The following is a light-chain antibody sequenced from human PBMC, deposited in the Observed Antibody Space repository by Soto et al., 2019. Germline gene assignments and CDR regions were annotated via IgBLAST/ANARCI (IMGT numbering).Light chain of an antibody. CDR1: QSVSSSY. J-gene: IGKJ3*01. V-gene: IGKV3-20*01. CDR3: QQYGSSQFT. Sequence: EIVLTQSPGTLSLSPGERATLSCRASQSVSSSYLAWYQQKPGQAPRLLIYGASSRATGIPDRFSGSGSGTDFTLSTSRLEPEPFAVYYCQQYGSSQFTFDPGTKVDIK. CDR2: GAS.